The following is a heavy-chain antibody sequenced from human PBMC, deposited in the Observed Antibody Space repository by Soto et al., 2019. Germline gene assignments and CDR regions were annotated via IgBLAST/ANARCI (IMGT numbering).Heavy chain of an antibody. Sequence: EVQLLESGGGLARPGGALRLCCTASGFTFSSYAMTWVRQAPGKGLAWVSGISGSGGTTHYTDAVKGRFTVSRDNSNNTVCLQMNSLRVEDTAVYSCAKDPNYYDFWAGSYYYHGMDVWGQGTTVTVSS. J-gene: IGHJ6*02. CDR1: GFTFSSYA. V-gene: IGHV3-23*01. D-gene: IGHD3-3*01. CDR3: AKDPNYYDFWAGSYYYHGMDV. CDR2: ISGSGGTT.